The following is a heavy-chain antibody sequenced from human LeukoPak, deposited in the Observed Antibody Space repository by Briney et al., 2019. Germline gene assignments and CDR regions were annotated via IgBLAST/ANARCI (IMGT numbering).Heavy chain of an antibody. Sequence: GGSLRLSCAASGFTFSSYWMSWVRQAPGKGLEWVANIEQDGSEKYYMDSVKGRFTISRDNAKNSPYLQMNSLRAEGTVVYYCARDGMVKDFDYWGQGTLVTVSS. J-gene: IGHJ4*02. D-gene: IGHD5-18*01. CDR1: GFTFSSYW. CDR2: IEQDGSEK. V-gene: IGHV3-7*01. CDR3: ARDGMVKDFDY.